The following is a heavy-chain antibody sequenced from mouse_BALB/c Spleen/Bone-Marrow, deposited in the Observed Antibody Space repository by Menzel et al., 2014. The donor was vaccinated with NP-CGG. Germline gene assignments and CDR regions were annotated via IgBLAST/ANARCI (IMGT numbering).Heavy chain of an antibody. J-gene: IGHJ4*01. Sequence: ELQGVESGGGLVQPGGSLKLSCAASGFDFSRYWMSWVRRAPGKGLEWIGEINPDSSTINYTPSLKDKLIISRDNAKNTLCMQMRKERSDDTALYYCADRCGVSMGYWGQGTPVTVSS. D-gene: IGHD2-14*01. CDR2: INPDSSTI. V-gene: IGHV4-1*02. CDR1: GFDFSRYW. CDR3: ADRCGVSMGY.